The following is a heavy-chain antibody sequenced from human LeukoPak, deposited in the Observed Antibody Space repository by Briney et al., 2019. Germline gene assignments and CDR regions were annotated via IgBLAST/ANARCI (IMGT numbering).Heavy chain of an antibody. J-gene: IGHJ4*02. CDR1: GFTFSSYS. V-gene: IGHV3-21*01. CDR2: ISSSSSYI. D-gene: IGHD2-15*01. CDR3: ARAHLYCSGGSCYSDY. Sequence: GGSLGLSCAASGFTFSSYSMNWVRQAPGKGLEWVSSISSSSSYIYYADSVKGRFTISRDNAKNSLYLQMNSLRAEDTAVYYCARAHLYCSGGSCYSDYWGQGTLVTVSS.